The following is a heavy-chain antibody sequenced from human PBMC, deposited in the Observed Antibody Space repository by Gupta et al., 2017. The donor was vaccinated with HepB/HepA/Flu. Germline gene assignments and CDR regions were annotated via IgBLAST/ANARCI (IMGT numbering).Heavy chain of an antibody. J-gene: IGHJ4*02. CDR2: ISHDGRNI. D-gene: IGHD5-18*01. Sequence: QVQLVESGGGGVQPGRSLRLSCGASGFTFSSYAMHWVRKAPGKGLWWVAVISHDGRNISHAYSVNGRFTIPRDNSKNPLYLQRNSLRAEDXAVYYGARXRTWIQLWITLDYWGQGTLVTVSS. CDR3: ARXRTWIQLWITLDY. V-gene: IGHV3-30-3*01. CDR1: GFTFSSYA.